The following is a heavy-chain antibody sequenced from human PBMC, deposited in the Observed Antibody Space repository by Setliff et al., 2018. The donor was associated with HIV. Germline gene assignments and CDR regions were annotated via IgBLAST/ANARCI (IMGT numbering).Heavy chain of an antibody. Sequence: ASVKVSCKASGHTFTNVDIHWLRRATGQGLEWMGWMNPNTGVSGYALKFQARVTMTRDTSISTAYMELSSLTSEDTAVHYCARGKGVGGVVITGGLDVWGKGTTVTVSS. CDR3: ARGKGVGGVVITGGLDV. J-gene: IGHJ6*04. V-gene: IGHV1-8*01. CDR2: MNPNTGVS. D-gene: IGHD3-10*01. CDR1: GHTFTNVD.